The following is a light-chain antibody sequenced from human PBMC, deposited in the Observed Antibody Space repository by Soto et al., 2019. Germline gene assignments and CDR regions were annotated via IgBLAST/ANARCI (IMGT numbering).Light chain of an antibody. CDR1: QSISRW. Sequence: DIQMTQSPSTLSASVGDRVTISCRASQSISRWLDWYQQKPGKAPNLLIYDASSLQSGVPSRFSGIGSGTEFTLTISSLQPDDFATYYCQQYNSHWTFGQGTKVDIK. CDR2: DAS. J-gene: IGKJ1*01. CDR3: QQYNSHWT. V-gene: IGKV1-5*01.